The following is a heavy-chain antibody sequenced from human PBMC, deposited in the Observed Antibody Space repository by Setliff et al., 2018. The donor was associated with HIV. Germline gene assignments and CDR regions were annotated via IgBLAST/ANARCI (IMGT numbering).Heavy chain of an antibody. V-gene: IGHV4-39*02. Sequence: SETLSLTCTVSGGSISSPGYYWSWIRQHPGKGLEWIGGIDYSGDTYYNPSLRSRVTISVDTTNNQFSPKLSSVTVGDSATYYCAREDKRGDYWGQGTLVTVSS. J-gene: IGHJ4*02. D-gene: IGHD3-16*01. CDR3: AREDKRGDY. CDR1: GGSISSPGYY. CDR2: IDYSGDT.